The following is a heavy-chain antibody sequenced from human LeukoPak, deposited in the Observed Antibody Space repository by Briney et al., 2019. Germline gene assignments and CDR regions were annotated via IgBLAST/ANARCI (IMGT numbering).Heavy chain of an antibody. J-gene: IGHJ4*02. D-gene: IGHD6-19*01. CDR3: TRYSSSGWV. CDR2: IKSKTDGGTT. CDR1: GFTFSSYW. V-gene: IGHV3-15*01. Sequence: PGGSLRLSCAASGFTFSSYWLHWVRQAPGKGLEWVGRIKSKTDGGTTDYAAPVKGRFTTSRDDSKNTLYLQMNSLKTDDTAVYYCTRYSSSGWVWGQGTLVTVSS.